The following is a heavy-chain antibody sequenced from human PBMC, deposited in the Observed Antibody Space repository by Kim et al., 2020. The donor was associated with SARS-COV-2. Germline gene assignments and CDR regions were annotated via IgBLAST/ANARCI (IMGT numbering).Heavy chain of an antibody. J-gene: IGHJ6*02. V-gene: IGHV1-3*01. Sequence: ASVKVSCKASGYTFTSYAMHWVRQAPGQRLEWMGWINAGNGNTKYSQKFQGRVTITRDTSASTAYMELSSLRSEDTAVYYCARDIRGEYGDYVQMGYYYYYGMDVWGQGTTVTVSS. CDR2: INAGNGNT. CDR1: GYTFTSYA. D-gene: IGHD4-17*01. CDR3: ARDIRGEYGDYVQMGYYYYYGMDV.